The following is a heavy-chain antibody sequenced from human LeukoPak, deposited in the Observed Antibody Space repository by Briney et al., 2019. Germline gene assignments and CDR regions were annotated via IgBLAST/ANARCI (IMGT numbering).Heavy chain of an antibody. Sequence: PGGSLRLSCAGSGFTFNNYAVTWVRQAPGKGLEWVANIKNDGAVKNYVDSVKGRFTISRDNAKNSLYLQMNSLRAEDTAVYYCAKDSYSKGDFWGQGVLVTVSS. D-gene: IGHD6-13*01. CDR3: AKDSYSKGDF. V-gene: IGHV3-7*01. CDR1: GFTFNNYA. J-gene: IGHJ4*02. CDR2: IKNDGAVK.